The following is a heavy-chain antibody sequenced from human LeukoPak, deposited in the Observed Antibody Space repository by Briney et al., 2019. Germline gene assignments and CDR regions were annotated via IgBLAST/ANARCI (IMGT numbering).Heavy chain of an antibody. J-gene: IGHJ4*02. CDR3: ARVSSGYSYGYGNYFDY. D-gene: IGHD5-18*01. CDR2: INHSGST. Sequence: PSETLSLTCAVYGGSFSGYYWSWIRQPPGKGLEWIGEINHSGSTNYNPSLKSRVTISVDTSKNQFPLKLSSVTAADTAVYYCARVSSGYSYGYGNYFDYWGQGTLVTVSS. CDR1: GGSFSGYY. V-gene: IGHV4-34*01.